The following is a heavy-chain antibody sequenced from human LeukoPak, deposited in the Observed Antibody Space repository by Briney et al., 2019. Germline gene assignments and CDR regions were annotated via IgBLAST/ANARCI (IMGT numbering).Heavy chain of an antibody. V-gene: IGHV3-21*01. CDR3: ARLPNSVGVAFDI. J-gene: IGHJ3*02. D-gene: IGHD3-16*01. CDR2: ISSSSSYI. Sequence: GGSLRLSCAASGFTFSSYSMNWVCQAPGKGLEWVSSISSSSSYIYYADSVKGRFTISRDNAKNSLYLQMNSLRAEDTAVYYCARLPNSVGVAFDIWGQGTMVTVSS. CDR1: GFTFSSYS.